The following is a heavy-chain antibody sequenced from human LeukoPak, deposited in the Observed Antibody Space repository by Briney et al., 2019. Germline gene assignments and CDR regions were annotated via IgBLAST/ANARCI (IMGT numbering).Heavy chain of an antibody. CDR2: ISWDGGST. D-gene: IGHD3-16*01. Sequence: GGSLRLSCAASGFTFDDYAMHWVRQAPGKGLEWVSLISWDGGSTYYADSVKGRFTISRDNSKNSLYLQMNSLRAEDTALYYCAKGGQPNYYYYYMDVWGKGTTVTVSS. J-gene: IGHJ6*03. V-gene: IGHV3-43D*03. CDR3: AKGGQPNYYYYYMDV. CDR1: GFTFDDYA.